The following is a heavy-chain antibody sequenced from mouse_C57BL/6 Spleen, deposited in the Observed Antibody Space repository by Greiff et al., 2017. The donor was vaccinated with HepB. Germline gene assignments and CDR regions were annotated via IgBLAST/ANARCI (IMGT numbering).Heavy chain of an antibody. CDR2: INYDGSST. Sequence: EVKLMESAGGLVQPGSSMKLSCTASGFTFSDYYMAWVRQVPEKGLEWVANINYDGSSTYYLDSLKSRFIISRDNAKNILYLQMSSLKSEDTATYYCARDGGGNYSFDVWGTGTTVTVSS. CDR3: ARDGGGNYSFDV. D-gene: IGHD2-1*01. J-gene: IGHJ1*03. V-gene: IGHV5-16*01. CDR1: GFTFSDYY.